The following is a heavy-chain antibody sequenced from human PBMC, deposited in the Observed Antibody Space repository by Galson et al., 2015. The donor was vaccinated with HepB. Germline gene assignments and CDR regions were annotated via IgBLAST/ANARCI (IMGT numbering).Heavy chain of an antibody. CDR2: IIPIFGTA. CDR3: ARDSGSGSYYKLTYYYYGMDV. V-gene: IGHV1-69*06. D-gene: IGHD3-10*01. Sequence: CKASGGTFSSYAISWVRQAPGQGLEWMGGIIPIFGTANYAQKFQGRVTITADKSTSTAYMELSSLRSEDTAVYHCARDSGSGSYYKLTYYYYGMDVWGQGTTVTVSS. J-gene: IGHJ6*02. CDR1: GGTFSSYA.